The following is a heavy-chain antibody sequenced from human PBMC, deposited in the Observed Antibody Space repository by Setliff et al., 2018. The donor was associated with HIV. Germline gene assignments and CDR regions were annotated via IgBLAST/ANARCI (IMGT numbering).Heavy chain of an antibody. V-gene: IGHV3-66*02. CDR2: IYSDGST. CDR3: ARVRLYNSALDY. CDR1: GFTFSSYS. D-gene: IGHD3-22*01. Sequence: GSLRLSCAASGFTFSSYSMNWVRQAPGKGLEWVSTIYSDGSTYHADSVKGRFTLSRDTSKNTLSLQMNTLRPEDTAVYFCARVRLYNSALDYWGQGTLVTVSS. J-gene: IGHJ4*02.